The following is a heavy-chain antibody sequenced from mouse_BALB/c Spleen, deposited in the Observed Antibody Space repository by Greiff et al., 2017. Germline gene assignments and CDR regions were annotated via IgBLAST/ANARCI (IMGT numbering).Heavy chain of an antibody. CDR1: GFSLTSYG. J-gene: IGHJ2*01. CDR2: IWAGGST. D-gene: IGHD1-1*01. Sequence: QVQLKESGPGLVAPSQSLSITCTVSGFSLTSYGVHWVRQPPGKGLEWLGVIWAGGSTNYNSALMSRLSISKDNSKSQVFLKMNSLQTDDTAMYYCARGYGSSLYFDYWGQGTTLTVSS. CDR3: ARGYGSSLYFDY. V-gene: IGHV2-9*02.